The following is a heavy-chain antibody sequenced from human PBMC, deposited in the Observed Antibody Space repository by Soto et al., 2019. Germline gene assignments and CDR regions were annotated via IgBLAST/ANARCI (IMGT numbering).Heavy chain of an antibody. J-gene: IGHJ5*02. CDR2: ISGSGRTA. CDR3: ATLPFTWGGFDP. Sequence: QVQLVESGGGLVKPGGSLRLSCAASGIVFSDYMSWVRQAPGKGLEWLSYISGSGRTAYSADSVKGRFTISRDNATNSLYLQMNTVRTEDTAVYYFATLPFTWGGFDPWGQGTLVTVSS. V-gene: IGHV3-11*01. CDR1: GIVFSDY. D-gene: IGHD3-16*01.